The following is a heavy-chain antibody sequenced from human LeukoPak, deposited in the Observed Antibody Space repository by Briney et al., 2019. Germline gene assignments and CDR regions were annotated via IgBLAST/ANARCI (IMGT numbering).Heavy chain of an antibody. CDR3: AKGMEQWLVTELDY. D-gene: IGHD6-19*01. CDR1: GLTFSSYW. J-gene: IGHJ4*02. V-gene: IGHV3-23*01. CDR2: ISGSGGST. Sequence: GGSLRLSCAASGLTFSSYWMSWVRQAPGKGLEWVSAISGSGGSTYYADSVKGRFTISRDNSKNTLYLQMNSLRAEDTAVYYCAKGMEQWLVTELDYWGQGTLVTVSS.